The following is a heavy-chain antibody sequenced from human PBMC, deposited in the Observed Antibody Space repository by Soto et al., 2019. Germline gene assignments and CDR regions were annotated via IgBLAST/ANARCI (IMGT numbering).Heavy chain of an antibody. CDR3: ARGRGNNLNYIYYYYGMDV. CDR2: INHSGST. Sequence: QVQLQQWGAGLLKPSETLSLTCAVYGGSFSGYYWSWIRQPPGKGLEWIGEINHSGSTNYNPSLMRLLTISVDTSKNPFSLKLSSVTAADTAVYYCARGRGNNLNYIYYYYGMDVWGQGTTVTVSS. CDR1: GGSFSGYY. J-gene: IGHJ6*02. D-gene: IGHD1-7*01. V-gene: IGHV4-34*01.